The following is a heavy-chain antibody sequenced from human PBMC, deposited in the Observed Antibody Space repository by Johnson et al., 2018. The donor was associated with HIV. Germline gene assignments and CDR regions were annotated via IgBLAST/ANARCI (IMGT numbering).Heavy chain of an antibody. V-gene: IGHV3-7*01. Sequence: VQLVESGGGMIRPGGSLRLSCAASGFTFSRYWMSWVRQAPGQGLEWVATIKQDGSEKYYVDSVKGRFTISRDNAKNSLYLQMNGLRAEDTAVYYCARDGPWLQSQRDAFDIWGQGTMVTVSS. D-gene: IGHD5-24*01. CDR1: GFTFSRYW. CDR3: ARDGPWLQSQRDAFDI. J-gene: IGHJ3*02. CDR2: IKQDGSEK.